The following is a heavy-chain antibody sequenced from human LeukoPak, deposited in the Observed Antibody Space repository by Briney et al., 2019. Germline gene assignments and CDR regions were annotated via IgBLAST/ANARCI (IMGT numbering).Heavy chain of an antibody. Sequence: GGSLRLSCAASGFTFSSYWMSWVRQAPGKGLEWVANIKQDGSEKYYVDSVKGRFTISRDNSKNTLYLQMNSLRAEDTAVYSCAKGRDYYYYYYMDVWGKGTTVTVSS. CDR3: AKGRDYYYYYYMDV. V-gene: IGHV3-7*03. CDR1: GFTFSSYW. J-gene: IGHJ6*03. CDR2: IKQDGSEK.